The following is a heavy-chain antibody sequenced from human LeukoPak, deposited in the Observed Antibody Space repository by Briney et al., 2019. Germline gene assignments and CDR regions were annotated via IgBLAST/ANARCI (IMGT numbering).Heavy chain of an antibody. CDR3: ARDYDFWSGYPRVCGMDV. V-gene: IGHV3-30*03. CDR1: GFTFSSYG. J-gene: IGHJ6*02. Sequence: GSLRLSCAASGFTFSSYGMHWVRQAPGKGLEWVAVISYDGSNKYYADSVKGRFTISRDNSKNTLYLQMNSLRAEDTAVYYCARDYDFWSGYPRVCGMDVWGQGTTVTVSS. D-gene: IGHD3-3*01. CDR2: ISYDGSNK.